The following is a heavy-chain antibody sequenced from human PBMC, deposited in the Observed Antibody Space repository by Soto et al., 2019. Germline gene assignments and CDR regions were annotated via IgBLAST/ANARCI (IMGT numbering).Heavy chain of an antibody. CDR2: VSHDGRNT. CDR3: SKGGRQWLGTSDFNC. CDR1: GFTFSDYA. D-gene: IGHD6-19*01. V-gene: IGHV3-30*18. J-gene: IGHJ4*02. Sequence: VQLVESGGGVVQPGRSLRLSCAASGFTFSDYAMHWVRQAPGKGLEWVAVVSHDGRNTHYADSVKGRFTISRDSSKTTVSLELTSLRAEDTAVYYCSKGGRQWLGTSDFNCWGQGALVTVSS.